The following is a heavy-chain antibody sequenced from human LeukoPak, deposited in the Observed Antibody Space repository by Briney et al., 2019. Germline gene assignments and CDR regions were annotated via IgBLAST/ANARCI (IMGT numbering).Heavy chain of an antibody. CDR3: ARRIIAAAGTDVRGWFDP. V-gene: IGHV5-51*01. CDR1: GTSFTSYW. J-gene: IGHJ5*02. CDR2: IYPGDSDT. Sequence: GESLKISCKGSGTSFTSYWIGWVRQMPGKGLEWMGIIYPGDSDTRYSPSFQGQVTISADKSISTAYLQWSSLKASDTAMYYCARRIIAAAGTDVRGWFDPWGQGTLVTVSS. D-gene: IGHD6-13*01.